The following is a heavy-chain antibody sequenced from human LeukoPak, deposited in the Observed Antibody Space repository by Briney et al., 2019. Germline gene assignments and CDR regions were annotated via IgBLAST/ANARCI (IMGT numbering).Heavy chain of an antibody. J-gene: IGHJ4*02. D-gene: IGHD3-16*01. CDR1: GGTFSSYA. CDR2: IIPILGIA. CDR3: ARGSAGTFGFADY. V-gene: IGHV1-69*04. Sequence: ASVKVSCKASGGTFSSYAISWVRQAPGQGLEWMGRIIPILGIANYAQKFQGRVTITADKSTSTAYMELSGLRSEDTAVYYCARGSAGTFGFADYWGQGTLVTVSS.